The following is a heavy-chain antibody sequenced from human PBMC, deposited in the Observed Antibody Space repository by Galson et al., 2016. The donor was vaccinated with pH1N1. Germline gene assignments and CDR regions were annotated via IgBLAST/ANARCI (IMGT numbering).Heavy chain of an antibody. D-gene: IGHD4-17*01. J-gene: IGHJ4*02. CDR2: ISTGRRVV. V-gene: IGHV3-48*04. CDR3: ARLAYGDSFDS. Sequence: SLRLSCAASGFIFSDYSFIWVCQAPGKGLEWLSYISTGRRVVQYADSVKGRLTISRDNAQRSVYLQINSLRLEDTAVYHCARLAYGDSFDSWGRGTLVAVSS. CDR1: GFIFSDYS.